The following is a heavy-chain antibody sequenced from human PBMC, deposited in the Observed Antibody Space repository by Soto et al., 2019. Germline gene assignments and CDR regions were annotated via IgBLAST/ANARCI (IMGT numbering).Heavy chain of an antibody. J-gene: IGHJ4*02. V-gene: IGHV1-46*01. CDR1: GYTFTSYY. Sequence: QVHLVQSGAEVKKPGASVRISCKTSGYTFTSYYIHWIRQAPGQGLEWMGILNPSGGSATYAQKFQDRGSLTRDTTTDTVFLTLSSLQSDDTAVYFCAGESLIEGAIPFDYWGQGTLVTVSS. CDR2: LNPSGGSA. D-gene: IGHD1-26*01. CDR3: AGESLIEGAIPFDY.